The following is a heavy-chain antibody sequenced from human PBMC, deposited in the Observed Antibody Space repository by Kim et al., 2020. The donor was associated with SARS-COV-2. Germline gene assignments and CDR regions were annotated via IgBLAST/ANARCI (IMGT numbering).Heavy chain of an antibody. D-gene: IGHD3-16*01. J-gene: IGHJ4*02. CDR3: ARHPPTSPFDY. CDR2: P. V-gene: IGHV7-4-1*02. Sequence: PTYAHGFTGRFVFSLDTSVSTAYLQISSLKAEDTAVYYCARHPPTSPFDYWGQGTLVTVSS.